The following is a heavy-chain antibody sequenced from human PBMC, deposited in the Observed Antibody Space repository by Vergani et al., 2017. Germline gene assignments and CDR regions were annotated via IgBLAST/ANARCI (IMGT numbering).Heavy chain of an antibody. J-gene: IGHJ2*01. CDR1: GGSISSGGYY. D-gene: IGHD1-26*01. Sequence: QVQLQESGPGLVKPSQTLSLTCTVSGGSISSGGYYCSWIRQHPGKGLEWIGSINYVGRTYYIPSLQSRATVFVDTSKNQFSLNLTSVTAADTAVYYCARGRWDNWYFDLWGRGTLVTVSS. V-gene: IGHV4-39*01. CDR3: ARGRWDNWYFDL. CDR2: INYVGRT.